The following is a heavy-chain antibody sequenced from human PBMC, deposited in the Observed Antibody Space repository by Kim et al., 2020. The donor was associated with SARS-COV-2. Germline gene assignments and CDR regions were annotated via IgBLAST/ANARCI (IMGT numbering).Heavy chain of an antibody. CDR3: TTRMDTAMVTFRVFDY. Sequence: GGSLRLSCAASGFTFSNAGMSWVRQAPGKGLEWGGRIKSKTDGGTTDYAAPVKGRFTIARDDSKNTLYLQMNSLKTEDTAVYYCTTRMDTAMVTFRVFDYSGHGTLVTVSS. D-gene: IGHD5-18*01. J-gene: IGHJ4*01. CDR1: GFTFSNAG. V-gene: IGHV3-15*01. CDR2: IKSKTDGGTT.